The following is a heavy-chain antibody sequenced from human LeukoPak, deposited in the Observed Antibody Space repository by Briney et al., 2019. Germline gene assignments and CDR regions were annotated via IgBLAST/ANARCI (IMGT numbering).Heavy chain of an antibody. CDR2: ISWNSGSI. D-gene: IGHD3-22*01. V-gene: IGHV3-9*01. CDR1: GFTFDDYA. Sequence: GRSLRLSCAASGFTFDDYAMHWVRQAPGKGLEWVSGISWNSGSIGYADSVKGRFTISRDNAKNSLYLQMNSLRAEDTALYYCAKGLYDSSGFDYWGQGTLVTVSS. CDR3: AKGLYDSSGFDY. J-gene: IGHJ4*02.